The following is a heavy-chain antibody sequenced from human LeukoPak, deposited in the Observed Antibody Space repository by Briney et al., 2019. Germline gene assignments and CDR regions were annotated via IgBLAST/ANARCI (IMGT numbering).Heavy chain of an antibody. CDR1: GFTFSSYA. V-gene: IGHV3-15*01. CDR3: ITEGYSYGYHSFDI. Sequence: GGSLRLSCAASGFTFSSYAMSWVRQAPGKGLEWVGRIKKKTDAGTADYAAPVKGRFTISRDDSRNTLYVQMNSLETEDTAVYYCITEGYSYGYHSFDIWGQGTMVTVSS. CDR2: IKKKTDAGTA. D-gene: IGHD5-18*01. J-gene: IGHJ3*02.